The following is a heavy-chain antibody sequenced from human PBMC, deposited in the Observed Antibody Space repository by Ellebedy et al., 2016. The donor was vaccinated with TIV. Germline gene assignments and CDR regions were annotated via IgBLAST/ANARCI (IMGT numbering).Heavy chain of an antibody. CDR3: AKDLSWWSANDH. D-gene: IGHD3-16*01. CDR2: IGGDGRT. CDR1: GFTLGSNA. Sequence: GESLKISCAASGFTLGSNAMSWVRQTPGKRLEWVAGIGGDGRTHYTDSVRGRCTISRDEFRSTLYLEMNSLRSEDTALYYCAKDLSWWSANDHWGQGTLVTVSS. J-gene: IGHJ4*02. V-gene: IGHV3-23*01.